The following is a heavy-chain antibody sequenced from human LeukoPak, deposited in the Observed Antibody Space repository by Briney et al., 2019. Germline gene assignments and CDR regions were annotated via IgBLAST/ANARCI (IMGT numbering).Heavy chain of an antibody. D-gene: IGHD2/OR15-2a*01. J-gene: IGHJ3*02. Sequence: PGGSLRLSCAASGFTVSSNYMSWVRQAPGKGLEWVSIIYSGGSTYYADSVKGRFTISRDNSKNTLYLQMNSLRAEDTAVYYCARGGIEDAFDIWRQGTMVTVSS. CDR2: IYSGGST. CDR1: GFTVSSNY. CDR3: ARGGIEDAFDI. V-gene: IGHV3-66*01.